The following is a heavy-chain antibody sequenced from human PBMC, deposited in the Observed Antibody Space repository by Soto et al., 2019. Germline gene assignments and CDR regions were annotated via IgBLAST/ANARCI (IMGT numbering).Heavy chain of an antibody. CDR2: IIPTFGSA. D-gene: IGHD1-1*01. J-gene: IGHJ4*02. CDR3: ARGREMSTSKFYFDY. CDR1: GGSFSTYA. Sequence: QVQLVQSGAEVKKPGSSVKVSCKASGGSFSTYAINWVRQAPGQGLEWMGGIIPTFGSANNEQEFQGRVTITADESTSTVFMELTSLRSDDTAVYYCARGREMSTSKFYFDYWGQGTLVTVSS. V-gene: IGHV1-69*01.